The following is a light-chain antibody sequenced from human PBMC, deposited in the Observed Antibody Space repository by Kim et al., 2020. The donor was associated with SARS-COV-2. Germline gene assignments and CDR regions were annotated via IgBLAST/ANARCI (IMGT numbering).Light chain of an antibody. J-gene: IGKJ1*01. Sequence: DIQMTQSPSTLSAAVGDRVTITCRASQSISSGLAWYQQKPGKAPKLLIYKASSLESGVPSRFSGSGSGTEFTLTISSLQPDDFATYYCQQYNSYSPETFGQGTKVDIK. CDR3: QQYNSYSPET. CDR1: QSISSG. CDR2: KAS. V-gene: IGKV1-5*03.